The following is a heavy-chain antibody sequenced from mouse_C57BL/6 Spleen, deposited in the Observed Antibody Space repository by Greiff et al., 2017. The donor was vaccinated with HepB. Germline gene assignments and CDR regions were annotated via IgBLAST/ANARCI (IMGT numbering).Heavy chain of an antibody. CDR2: IHPNSGST. Sequence: VQLQQLGAELVKPGASVKLSCKASGYTFTSYWMHWVKQRPGQGLEWIGMIHPNSGSTNYNEKFKSKATLTVDKSSSTAYMQLSSLTSEDSAVYYCARAPYYYGSSYSDFDYWGQGTTLTVSS. CDR1: GYTFTSYW. J-gene: IGHJ2*01. CDR3: ARAPYYYGSSYSDFDY. D-gene: IGHD1-1*01. V-gene: IGHV1-64*01.